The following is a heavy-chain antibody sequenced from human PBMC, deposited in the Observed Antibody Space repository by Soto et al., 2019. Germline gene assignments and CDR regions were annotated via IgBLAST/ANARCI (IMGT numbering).Heavy chain of an antibody. V-gene: IGHV4-59*01. D-gene: IGHD4-17*01. CDR2: IYSSGTT. CDR1: GDSISDYF. J-gene: IGHJ4*02. CDR3: ARSDYGGKRGYYFDY. Sequence: LSLTCSVSGDSISDYFWSWIRQPPGKGLEWIGNIYSSGTTNYNPSLKSRVSISVDTSKNQFSLNLNSVTAADTAVYYCARSDYGGKRGYYFDYWGQGTLVTVSS.